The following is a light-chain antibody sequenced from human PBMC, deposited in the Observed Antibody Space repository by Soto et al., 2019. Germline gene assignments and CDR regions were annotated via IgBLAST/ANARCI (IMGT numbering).Light chain of an antibody. J-gene: IGKJ4*01. Sequence: DIQMTQSPSTLSASVGDRVTITCRASQSISSWLAWYQQKPGKAPKLLIYKASILESGVPSRFSGSGSGTAFTLTISSLQPDDFPTYYCQQYNSYPLTFGGGTKVEIK. CDR1: QSISSW. V-gene: IGKV1-5*03. CDR2: KAS. CDR3: QQYNSYPLT.